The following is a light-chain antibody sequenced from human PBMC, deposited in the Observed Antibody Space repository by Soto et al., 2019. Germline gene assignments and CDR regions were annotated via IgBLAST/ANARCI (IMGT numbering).Light chain of an antibody. J-gene: IGLJ1*01. CDR3: AAWDDSVSGYV. V-gene: IGLV1-47*02. CDR2: SNN. Sequence: QSVLPQPPSASGTPGQRVTISWSGSSSNIGRNYVYWYQQLPGTAPKLLIYSNNQRPSGVPYRFSGSKSGTSASLAISGLRSEDEADYYCAAWDDSVSGYVFGTGTKVTVL. CDR1: SSNIGRNY.